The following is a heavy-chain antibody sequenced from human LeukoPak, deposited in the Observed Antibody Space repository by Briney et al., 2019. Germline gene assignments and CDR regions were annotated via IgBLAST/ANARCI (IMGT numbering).Heavy chain of an antibody. J-gene: IGHJ5*02. CDR3: ARQEYCSGGSCYTWFDP. D-gene: IGHD2-15*01. CDR2: IYPADSDI. Sequence: GESLKISCKGSGYSINNYWIGWVRQMPGKGLEWMGNIYPADSDIKYSPSFQGQVTISADKSISTAYPQWSSLKASDTAMYYCARQEYCSGGSCYTWFDPWGQGTLVTVSS. V-gene: IGHV5-51*01. CDR1: GYSINNYW.